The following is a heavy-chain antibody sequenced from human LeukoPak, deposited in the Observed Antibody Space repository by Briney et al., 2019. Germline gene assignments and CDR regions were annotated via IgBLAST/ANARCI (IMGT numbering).Heavy chain of an antibody. CDR3: ARGFDSKSTYFES. CDR1: GGYVSRYY. J-gene: IGHJ4*02. Sequence: SETLSLTCSVSGGYVSRYYWNWVRQSPGMELEWVGYIDYSGATTYNPPLKSRVTISIDKSKNQFSLRLASVTAADSGVYYCARGFDSKSTYFESWGQGTLVTVSS. V-gene: IGHV4-59*02. D-gene: IGHD2-21*01. CDR2: IDYSGAT.